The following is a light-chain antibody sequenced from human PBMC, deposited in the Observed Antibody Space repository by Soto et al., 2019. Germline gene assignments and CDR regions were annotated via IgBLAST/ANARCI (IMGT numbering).Light chain of an antibody. J-gene: IGKJ5*01. CDR1: QSIGSY. Sequence: PGERATLSCRASQSIGSYLNWFLQKPGQAPRLLIYGASTRATGIPARFSGSGSGTEFTLTISSLQSEDFAVYFCHQYNNWPRTFGQGTRLEIK. CDR2: GAS. V-gene: IGKV3-15*01. CDR3: HQYNNWPRT.